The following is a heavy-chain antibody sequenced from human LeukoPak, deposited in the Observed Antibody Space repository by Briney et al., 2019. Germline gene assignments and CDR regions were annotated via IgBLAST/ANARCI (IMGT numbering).Heavy chain of an antibody. V-gene: IGHV3-7*01. CDR2: IKPDGSDK. J-gene: IGHJ4*02. CDR3: ARHREYYDSSGYRYYFDY. CDR1: GFTFSSYT. D-gene: IGHD3-22*01. Sequence: PGGSLRLSCVGSGFTFSSYTINWVRQAPGKGLEWVANIKPDGSDKYYVDSVKGRLTISRDNAKNSLYLQMNSLRAEDTAVYYCARHREYYDSSGYRYYFDYWGQGTLVTVSS.